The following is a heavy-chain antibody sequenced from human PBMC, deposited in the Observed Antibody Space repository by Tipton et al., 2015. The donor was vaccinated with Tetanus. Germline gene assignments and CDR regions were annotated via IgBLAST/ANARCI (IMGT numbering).Heavy chain of an antibody. CDR3: ARGEFGEFPDY. Sequence: TLSLTCTVSGGSVSSGSYYWSWIRQPPGKGLEWIGYIYYSGSTNYNPSLKSRVTISVDTSKNQFSLKLSSVTAADTAVYYCARGEFGEFPDYWGQGTLVTVSS. CDR1: GGSVSSGSYY. D-gene: IGHD3-10*01. J-gene: IGHJ4*02. V-gene: IGHV4-61*01. CDR2: IYYSGST.